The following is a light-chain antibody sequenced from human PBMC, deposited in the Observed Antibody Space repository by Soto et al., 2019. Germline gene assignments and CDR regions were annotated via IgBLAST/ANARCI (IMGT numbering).Light chain of an antibody. Sequence: DIVVTQSPATLSASSGERVTLSCRASQFVSSRLAWYQQRPGQVPILLIYDTSTRAPGISARFSGSGSGTEFTLTISSLQSEDFAVYYCQEYIQWPPGMFGPGTTVDIK. CDR2: DTS. V-gene: IGKV3-15*01. J-gene: IGKJ1*01. CDR1: QFVSSR. CDR3: QEYIQWPPGM.